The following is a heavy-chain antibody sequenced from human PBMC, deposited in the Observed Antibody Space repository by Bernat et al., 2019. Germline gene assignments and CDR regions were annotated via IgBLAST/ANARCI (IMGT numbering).Heavy chain of an antibody. CDR3: ARDRAFEMATTDAFDI. V-gene: IGHV1-69*08. D-gene: IGHD5-24*01. CDR2: IIPILGIA. Sequence: QVQLVQSGAEVKKPGSSVKVSCKASGGTFSSYTISWVRQAPGQGLEWMGRIIPILGIANYAQKFQGRVTITADKSTSTAYMELSSLRSEDTAVYYCARDRAFEMATTDAFDIWGQGTMVTVSS. J-gene: IGHJ3*02. CDR1: GGTFSSYT.